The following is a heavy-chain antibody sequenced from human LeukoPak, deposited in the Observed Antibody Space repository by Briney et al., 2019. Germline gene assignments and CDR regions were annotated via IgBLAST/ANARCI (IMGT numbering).Heavy chain of an antibody. Sequence: SETLSLTCAVYGGSFSGYFWTWIRQPPGKGLEWIGEISDSGSTNYNPSLKSRVTISVDTSKNQFSLKLSSVTAADTAVYYCATGRIAALNWGQGTLVTVSS. CDR2: ISDSGST. CDR3: ATGRIAALN. CDR1: GGSFSGYF. J-gene: IGHJ4*02. D-gene: IGHD6-6*01. V-gene: IGHV4-34*01.